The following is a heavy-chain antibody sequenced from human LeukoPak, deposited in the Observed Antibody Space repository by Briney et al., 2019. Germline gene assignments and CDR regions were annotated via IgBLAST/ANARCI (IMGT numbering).Heavy chain of an antibody. Sequence: GGTLRLSCAASGFTFSSYGMSWVRQAPGKGLEWVSAISGSGGSTYYADSVKGRFTISRDNSKNTLYLQMNSLRAEDTAVYYCAKLGMGYSYGHYYMDVWGKGTTVTISS. J-gene: IGHJ6*03. CDR2: ISGSGGST. CDR3: AKLGMGYSYGHYYMDV. V-gene: IGHV3-23*01. D-gene: IGHD5-18*01. CDR1: GFTFSSYG.